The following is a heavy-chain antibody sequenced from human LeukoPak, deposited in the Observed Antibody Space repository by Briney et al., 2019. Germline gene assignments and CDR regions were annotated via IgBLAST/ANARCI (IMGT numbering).Heavy chain of an antibody. V-gene: IGHV3-23*01. D-gene: IGHD3-22*01. J-gene: IGHJ4*02. CDR2: ISGSGGST. Sequence: TGGSLRLSCAASGFTFNNYAMSWVRQAPGKGLEWVSTISGSGGSTYYADSVRGRLTISRDNSKNTLYLQMNSLRAEDTAVYYCAKGRIGYYYDSSGYSLFDYWGQGTLVTVSS. CDR1: GFTFNNYA. CDR3: AKGRIGYYYDSSGYSLFDY.